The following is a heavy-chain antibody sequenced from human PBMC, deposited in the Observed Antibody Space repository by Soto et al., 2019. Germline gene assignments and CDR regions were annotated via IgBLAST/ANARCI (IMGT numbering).Heavy chain of an antibody. J-gene: IGHJ6*02. CDR1: GFTFSSYA. CDR2: ISYDGSNK. D-gene: IGHD3-22*01. CDR3: ARGLGYYGMDV. Sequence: GGSLRLSCAASGFTFSSYAMHWARQAPGKGLEWVAVISYDGSNKYYADSVKGRFTISRDNSKNTLYLQMNSLRAEDTAVYYCARGLGYYGMDVWGQGTTVTVSS. V-gene: IGHV3-30-3*01.